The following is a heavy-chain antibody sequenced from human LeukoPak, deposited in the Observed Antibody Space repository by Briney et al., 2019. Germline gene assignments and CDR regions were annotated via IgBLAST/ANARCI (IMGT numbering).Heavy chain of an antibody. J-gene: IGHJ4*02. CDR1: GYTFTSYY. CDR3: AIEALTYYYGSGSYHTPNDY. V-gene: IGHV1-46*01. CDR2: INPSGGST. Sequence: EASVKVSCKASGYTFTSYYMHWVRQAPGQGLEWMGIINPSGGSTGYAQKFQGRVTMTRDTSTSTVYMELSSLRSEDTAVYYCAIEALTYYYGSGSYHTPNDYWGQGTLVTVSS. D-gene: IGHD3-10*01.